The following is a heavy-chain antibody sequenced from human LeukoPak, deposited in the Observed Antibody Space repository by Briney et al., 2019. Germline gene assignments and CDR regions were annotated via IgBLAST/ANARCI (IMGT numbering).Heavy chain of an antibody. J-gene: IGHJ4*02. CDR2: IHTSGSS. Sequence: SETLSLTCTVSGDSITSYYWSWIRQPAGKGLEWIGRIHTSGSSSYNPSLKSRVTISVDTSKNQFSLKLSSVTAADTAVYYCAREMSGWMMRGSSSWYGLDYWGQGTLVTVSS. CDR1: GDSITSYY. D-gene: IGHD6-13*01. CDR3: AREMSGWMMRGSSSWYGLDY. V-gene: IGHV4-4*07.